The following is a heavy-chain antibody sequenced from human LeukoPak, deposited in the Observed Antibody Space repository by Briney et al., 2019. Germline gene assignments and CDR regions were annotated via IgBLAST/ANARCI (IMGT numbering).Heavy chain of an antibody. J-gene: IGHJ4*02. V-gene: IGHV1-69*13. D-gene: IGHD6-19*01. Sequence: GASVKVSCKASGGTFSSYAISWVRQAPGQGLEWMGGIIPIFGTANYAQKFQGRVTITADESTSTAYMELSSLRSEDTAVYYCARGEAVAGRGLFDYWGQGTLVTVSS. CDR2: IIPIFGTA. CDR1: GGTFSSYA. CDR3: ARGEAVAGRGLFDY.